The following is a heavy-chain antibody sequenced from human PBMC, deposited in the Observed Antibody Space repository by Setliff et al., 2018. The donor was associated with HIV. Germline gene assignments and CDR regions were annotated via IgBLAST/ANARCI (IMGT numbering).Heavy chain of an antibody. Sequence: ASVKVSCKASGYTFSNYAIHWLRQAPGQRLEWMGWINAGNGNTKYSQKFQDRVTITRDTSANTGYMEVNSLRPEDTAVYYCARDRTPKRGYTYREPDFDSWGQGTLVTVSS. CDR3: ARDRTPKRGYTYREPDFDS. D-gene: IGHD3-22*01. CDR2: INAGNGNT. V-gene: IGHV1-3*01. CDR1: GYTFSNYA. J-gene: IGHJ4*02.